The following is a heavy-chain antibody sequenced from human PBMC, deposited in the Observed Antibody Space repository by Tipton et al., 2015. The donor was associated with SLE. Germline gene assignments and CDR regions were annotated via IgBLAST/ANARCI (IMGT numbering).Heavy chain of an antibody. CDR3: ARDQLIPGIAVYYVDY. CDR1: GFILSTYS. Sequence: SLRLSCAASGFILSTYSMSWVRQAPGKGLEWVSSISSDSEYIYYADSVKGRFSISRDNAKNSLYLQMDSLSGEDTAVYYCARDQLIPGIAVYYVDYWCQGALVTVSS. CDR2: ISSDSEYI. V-gene: IGHV3-21*03. D-gene: IGHD6-19*01. J-gene: IGHJ4*02.